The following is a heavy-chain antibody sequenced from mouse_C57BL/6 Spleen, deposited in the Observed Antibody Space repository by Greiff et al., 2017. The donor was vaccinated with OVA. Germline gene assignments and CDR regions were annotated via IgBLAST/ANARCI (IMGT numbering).Heavy chain of an antibody. V-gene: IGHV1-15*01. CDR1: GYTFTDYE. J-gene: IGHJ1*03. Sequence: SGAELVRPGASVTLSCKASGYTFTDYEMHWVKQTPVHGLEWIGAIDPETGGTAYNQKFKGKAILTADKSSSTAYMELRSLTSEDSAVYYCTRRGDYGYWYFDVWGTGTTVTVSS. CDR3: TRRGDYGYWYFDV. D-gene: IGHD2-4*01. CDR2: IDPETGGT.